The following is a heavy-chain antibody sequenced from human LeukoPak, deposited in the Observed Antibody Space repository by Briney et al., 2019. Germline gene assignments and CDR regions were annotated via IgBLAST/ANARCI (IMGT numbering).Heavy chain of an antibody. D-gene: IGHD1-1*01. CDR2: ISSSSSYI. CDR1: GFTFSSYS. Sequence: GGSLRLSCAASGFTFSSYSMNWVRQAPGKGLEWVSSISSSSSYIYYADSVKGRFTISRDNAKNSLYLQMNSLRAEDTAVYYCAREAGGRRRNRYYMDVWGKGTTVTVSS. CDR3: AREAGGRRRNRYYMDV. V-gene: IGHV3-21*01. J-gene: IGHJ6*03.